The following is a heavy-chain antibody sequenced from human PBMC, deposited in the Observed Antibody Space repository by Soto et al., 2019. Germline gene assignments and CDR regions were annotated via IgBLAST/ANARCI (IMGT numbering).Heavy chain of an antibody. V-gene: IGHV5-10-1*01. D-gene: IGHD2-15*01. J-gene: IGHJ6*02. CDR3: AATPGVPDLGSQNYYYYYGMDV. CDR2: IDPSDSYT. Sequence: HGESLKISCKGSGYSFTSYWISWVRQMPGKGLEWMGRIDPSDSYTNYSPSFQGHVTISADKSISTAYLQWSSLKASDTAMYYCAATPGVPDLGSQNYYYYYGMDVWGQGTTVTVSS. CDR1: GYSFTSYW.